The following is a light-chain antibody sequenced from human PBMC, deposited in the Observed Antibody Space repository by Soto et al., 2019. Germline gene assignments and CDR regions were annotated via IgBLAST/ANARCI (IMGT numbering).Light chain of an antibody. Sequence: DIQMTQSPSTLSGSLGDRFTVTFRASQTISSWLAWYQQKPGKAPKLLIYKASTLKSGVPSRFSGSGSGTEFTLTISSLQPDDFATYYCQHYNSYSEAFGQGTKVDIK. CDR2: KAS. V-gene: IGKV1-5*03. CDR3: QHYNSYSEA. J-gene: IGKJ1*01. CDR1: QTISSW.